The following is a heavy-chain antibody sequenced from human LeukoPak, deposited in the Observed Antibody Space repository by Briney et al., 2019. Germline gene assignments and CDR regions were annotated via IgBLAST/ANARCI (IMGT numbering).Heavy chain of an antibody. V-gene: IGHV3-23*01. CDR3: AKGGIAVAGPFDY. J-gene: IGHJ4*02. CDR2: ISGSGGST. D-gene: IGHD6-19*01. Sequence: GESLKISCKGSGYSFSSYGMSWVRQAPGKGLEWVSAISGSGGSTYYADSVKGRFTISRDNSKNTLYLQMNSLRAEDTAVYYCAKGGIAVAGPFDYWGQGTLVTVSS. CDR1: GYSFSSYG.